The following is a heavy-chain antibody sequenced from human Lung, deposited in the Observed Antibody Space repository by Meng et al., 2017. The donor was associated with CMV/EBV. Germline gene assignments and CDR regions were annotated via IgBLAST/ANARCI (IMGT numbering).Heavy chain of an antibody. CDR2: IKEDGSEK. V-gene: IGHV3-7*02. Sequence: EIHAVWLGGGVGCPWRSLRLSCKVSGLRFSRFWMSWGRQAPGKGLEWVANIKEDGSEKYYVDSVKGRFTISRDNAKNSLYLQMNSLRVEDTAVYYCRDGHYSGRWGQGTLVTVSS. CDR3: RDGHYSGR. CDR1: GLRFSRFW. D-gene: IGHD2-8*01. J-gene: IGHJ4*02.